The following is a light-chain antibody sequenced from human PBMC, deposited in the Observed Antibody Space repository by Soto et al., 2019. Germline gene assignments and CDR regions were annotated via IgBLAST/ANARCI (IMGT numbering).Light chain of an antibody. CDR3: HQYDNAPQT. V-gene: IGKV3-20*01. CDR1: QTIRRTY. J-gene: IGKJ2*01. Sequence: EIVLMQSPGTLSLSPGERATISCRASQTIRRTYIAWYQQKPGQAPRVLIYGTSKRDTGIPERFSGSGSGTDFSLTISRLEPEDFAVYYCHQYDNAPQTYGQGTKVEIK. CDR2: GTS.